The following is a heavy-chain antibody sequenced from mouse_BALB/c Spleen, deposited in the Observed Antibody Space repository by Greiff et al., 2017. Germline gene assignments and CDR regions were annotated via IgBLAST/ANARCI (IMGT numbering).Heavy chain of an antibody. D-gene: IGHD2-4*01. V-gene: IGHV6-6*02. Sequence: EVKVEESGGGLVQPGGSMKLSCVASGFTFSNYWMNWVRQSPEKGLEWVAEIRLKSNNYATHYAESVKGRFTISRDDSKSSVYLQMNNLRAEDTGIYYCTSHYDYDGWAMDYWGQGTSVTVSS. CDR3: TSHYDYDGWAMDY. CDR2: IRLKSNNYAT. CDR1: GFTFSNYW. J-gene: IGHJ4*01.